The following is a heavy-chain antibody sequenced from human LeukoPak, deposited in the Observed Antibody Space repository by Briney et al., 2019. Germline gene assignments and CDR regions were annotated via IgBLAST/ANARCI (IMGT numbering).Heavy chain of an antibody. V-gene: IGHV3-21*01. Sequence: GGSLRLSCAASGFTFSNYNMHWVRQAPGKGLEWVSSISSSSSYIYYADSVKGRFTISRDNAKNSLYLQMNSLRAEDTAVYYCARDGDYGGRGDYWGQGTLVTVSS. CDR2: ISSSSSYI. CDR3: ARDGDYGGRGDY. CDR1: GFTFSNYN. D-gene: IGHD4-23*01. J-gene: IGHJ4*02.